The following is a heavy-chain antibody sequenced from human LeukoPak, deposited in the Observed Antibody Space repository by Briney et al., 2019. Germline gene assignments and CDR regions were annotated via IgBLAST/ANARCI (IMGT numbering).Heavy chain of an antibody. CDR3: ARSSSGSYYYYYMDV. D-gene: IGHD1-26*01. Sequence: SGTLSLTCTVSGGSISSYYWSWIRQPPGKGLEWIGYIYYSGSTNYNPSLKSRVTISVDTSKNQFSLKLSSVTAADTAVYHCARSSSGSYYYYYMDVWGKGTTVTVSS. J-gene: IGHJ6*03. CDR1: GGSISSYY. V-gene: IGHV4-59*01. CDR2: IYYSGST.